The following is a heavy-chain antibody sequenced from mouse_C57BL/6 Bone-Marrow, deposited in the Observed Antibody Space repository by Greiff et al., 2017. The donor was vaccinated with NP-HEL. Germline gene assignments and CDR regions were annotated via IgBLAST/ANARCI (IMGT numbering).Heavy chain of an antibody. CDR1: GFTFTDYY. Sequence: EVMLVESGGGLVQPGGSLSLSCAASGFTFTDYYMSWVRQPPGKALEWLGFIRNKANGYTTEYSASVKGRFTISRDNSQIILYLQMNALRAEDSATYYCARYRSGFDYWGQGTTLTVSS. V-gene: IGHV7-3*01. CDR3: ARYRSGFDY. D-gene: IGHD3-2*02. CDR2: IRNKANGYTT. J-gene: IGHJ2*01.